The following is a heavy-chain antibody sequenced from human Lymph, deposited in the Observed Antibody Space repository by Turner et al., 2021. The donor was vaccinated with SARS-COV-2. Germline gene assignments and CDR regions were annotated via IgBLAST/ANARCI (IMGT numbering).Heavy chain of an antibody. CDR1: GGTFSSYA. D-gene: IGHD3-10*01. CDR2: IIPILGIA. CDR3: GRIGAPGRGGGVFYYYYGMDV. V-gene: IGHV1-69*10. Sequence: QVQLVQSGAEVKKPGSSVKVSCKASGGTFSSYAISWVRQAPGQGLEWMGGIIPILGIANYAQRFQGSITITTDKSTSPSGLGLSSLRSEGQAVYYWGRIGAPGRGGGVFYYYYGMDVWGQGTTVTVSS. J-gene: IGHJ6*02.